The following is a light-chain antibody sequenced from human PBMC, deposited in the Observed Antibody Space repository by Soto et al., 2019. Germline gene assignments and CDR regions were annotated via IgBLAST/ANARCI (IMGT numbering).Light chain of an antibody. Sequence: QPVLTQPRSVSGSPGQSVTISCTGTRTDVGAYEYVSWYQQRPGTAPKLIIFDVSQRPSGVPDRFSGSKSGNTASLTISGLRAEDEAAYYCCSFAGTYTLYVFGTGTKLTVL. J-gene: IGLJ1*01. CDR1: RTDVGAYEY. CDR3: CSFAGTYTLYV. CDR2: DVS. V-gene: IGLV2-11*01.